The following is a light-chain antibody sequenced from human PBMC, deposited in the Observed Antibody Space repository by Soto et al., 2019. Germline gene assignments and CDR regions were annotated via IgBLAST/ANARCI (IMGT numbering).Light chain of an antibody. V-gene: IGLV1-40*01. CDR2: GNS. CDR1: SSNIGAGYD. Sequence: QSVLTQPPSVSGAPGQRVTISCTGSSSNIGAGYDVHWYQQLPGTAPKLLSYGNSNRPSGVPNRFSGSKSGTSASLAITGLQAEDEADYYCQSYDIRLSALYLFGTGTKLTVL. CDR3: QSYDIRLSALYL. J-gene: IGLJ1*01.